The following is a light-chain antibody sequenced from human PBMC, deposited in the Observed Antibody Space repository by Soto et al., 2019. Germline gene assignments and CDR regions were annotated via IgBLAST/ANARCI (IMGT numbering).Light chain of an antibody. Sequence: EIVMTHSPATLSVSPGERATLSCSATKSVSSNLAWYQQKPGQAPRLLIYGASTRATGIPARFSGSGSGTEFTLTISSLQSEDFAVYYCQQYNNWPPWTFGQGTKVDIK. CDR2: GAS. J-gene: IGKJ1*01. V-gene: IGKV3-15*01. CDR3: QQYNNWPPWT. CDR1: KSVSSN.